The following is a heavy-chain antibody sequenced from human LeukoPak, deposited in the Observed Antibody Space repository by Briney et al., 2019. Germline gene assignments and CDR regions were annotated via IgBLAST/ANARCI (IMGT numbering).Heavy chain of an antibody. CDR2: INHSGST. Sequence: SETLSLTCAVYGGSFSGYYWSWIRQPPGKGLEWIGEINHSGSTNYNPSLKSRVTISVDTSKNQFSLKLSSVTAADTAVYYCARGSITIFGVVVTYYYYYMDVWGKGTTVTVSS. CDR3: ARGSITIFGVVVTYYYYYMDV. V-gene: IGHV4-34*01. CDR1: GGSFSGYY. D-gene: IGHD3-3*01. J-gene: IGHJ6*03.